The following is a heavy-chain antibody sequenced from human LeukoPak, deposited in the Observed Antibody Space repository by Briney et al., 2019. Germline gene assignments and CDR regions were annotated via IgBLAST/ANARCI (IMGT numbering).Heavy chain of an antibody. CDR2: IKQDGSEK. J-gene: IGHJ4*02. D-gene: IGHD4-17*01. Sequence: GGSLRLSCAASGFTVSSNYMSWVRQAPGKGLEWVANIKQDGSEKYYVDSVKGRFTISRDNAKNSLYLQMNSLRAEDTAVYYCARARTTGRWGQGTLVTVSS. V-gene: IGHV3-7*01. CDR3: ARARTTGR. CDR1: GFTVSSNY.